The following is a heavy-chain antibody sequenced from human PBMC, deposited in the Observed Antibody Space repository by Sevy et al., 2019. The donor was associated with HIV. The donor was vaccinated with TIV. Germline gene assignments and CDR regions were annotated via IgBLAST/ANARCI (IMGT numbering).Heavy chain of an antibody. CDR2: IKEDGSEK. J-gene: IGHJ5*02. D-gene: IGHD4-4*01. Sequence: GGSLRLSCAVSGFSFSSFWMSWDRQAPGKGLEWVADIKEDGSEKNYVDSVKGRFGISRDKAENSLYLQMSNVRVDDTAVYYCARWTRDGHSAKWFDPWGQGTLVTVSS. CDR3: ARWTRDGHSAKWFDP. CDR1: GFSFSSFW. V-gene: IGHV3-7*01.